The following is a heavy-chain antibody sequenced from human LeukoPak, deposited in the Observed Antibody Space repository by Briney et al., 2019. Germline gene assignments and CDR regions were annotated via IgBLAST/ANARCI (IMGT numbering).Heavy chain of an antibody. V-gene: IGHV3-48*03. J-gene: IGHJ4*02. CDR1: GFTFSSYE. CDR3: AREVGPLDY. Sequence: PGGSLRLSCAASGFTFSSYEMNWVRQAPGKGLEWVSYISSSGTTIYYADSVKGRFTISRDNAKSSLYLQMNSLRAEDTAVYYCAREVGPLDYWGQGTLVTVSS. D-gene: IGHD2-15*01. CDR2: ISSSGTTI.